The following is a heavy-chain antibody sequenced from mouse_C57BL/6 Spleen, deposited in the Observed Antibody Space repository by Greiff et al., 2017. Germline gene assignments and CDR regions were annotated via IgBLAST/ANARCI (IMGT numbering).Heavy chain of an antibody. D-gene: IGHD2-1*01. V-gene: IGHV5-4*01. CDR1: GFTFSSYA. Sequence: DVQLVESGGGLVKPGGSLKLSCAASGFTFSSYAMSWVRQTPEKRLEWVATISDGGSYTYYPDNVKGRFTISRDNAKNNLYLQMSHLKSEDTAMYYCASGVYYGNLYYFDYWGQGTTLTVSS. J-gene: IGHJ2*01. CDR3: ASGVYYGNLYYFDY. CDR2: ISDGGSYT.